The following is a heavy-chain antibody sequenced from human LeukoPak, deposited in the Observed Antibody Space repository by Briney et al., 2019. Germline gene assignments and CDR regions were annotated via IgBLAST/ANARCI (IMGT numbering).Heavy chain of an antibody. V-gene: IGHV4-34*01. J-gene: IGHJ3*02. CDR2: INHSGTT. CDR3: AGEEAAQDFDAFHI. CDR1: GDSFSDYY. D-gene: IGHD3-10*01. Sequence: SETLSLTCAVYGDSFSDYYWSWIRQPPGKGPEWIGEINHSGTTNSHPSLKSRVTISADTSKNQVSLTLASVTAADTAVYYCAGEEAAQDFDAFHIWGQGTMVTVSS.